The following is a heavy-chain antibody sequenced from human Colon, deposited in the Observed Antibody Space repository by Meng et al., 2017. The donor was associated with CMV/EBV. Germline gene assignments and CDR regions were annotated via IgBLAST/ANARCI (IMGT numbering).Heavy chain of an antibody. V-gene: IGHV3-11*01. D-gene: IGHD3-9*01. CDR2: ISNSGYTV. Sequence: GGSLSLSCTTSGFSFSDYYMSWIRQAPGKGLEWLSYISNSGYTVYYADSVKGRFTISRDNAKSTLYLEMNHLRADDTAVYYCARTNYFDTTGYYSDDYWGQGTLVTVSS. J-gene: IGHJ4*02. CDR3: ARTNYFDTTGYYSDDY. CDR1: GFSFSDYY.